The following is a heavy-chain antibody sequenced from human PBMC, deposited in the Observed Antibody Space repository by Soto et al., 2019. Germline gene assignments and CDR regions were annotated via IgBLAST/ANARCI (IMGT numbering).Heavy chain of an antibody. J-gene: IGHJ4*02. CDR2: ISGSGSST. V-gene: IGHV3-23*01. CDR3: AKDDSGSSF. CDR1: GFTFNSYA. Sequence: EVHLLESGGGLVQPGGSLRLSCAASGFTFNSYAMTWVRQAPGKGLEWVSSISGSGSSTYYADSVRGRFMIFRDNSRNTLYLQMNSLRDEDMAMYYCAKDDSGSSFWGQGTLVTVSS. D-gene: IGHD1-26*01.